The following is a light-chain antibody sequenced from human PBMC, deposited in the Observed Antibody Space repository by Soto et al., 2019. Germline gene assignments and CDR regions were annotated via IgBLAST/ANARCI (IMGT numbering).Light chain of an antibody. V-gene: IGKV1-17*01. J-gene: IGKJ4*01. CDR1: QGIRSD. Sequence: DIQMTQSPSSLSASVGDRVTITCRASQGIRSDLAWYQQKPGSAPKRLIFTASSLQSGVPSRISGSGSGTEFTLTISSLQPEDFATYFCLQHSSYPLTFGGGTKLGIK. CDR3: LQHSSYPLT. CDR2: TAS.